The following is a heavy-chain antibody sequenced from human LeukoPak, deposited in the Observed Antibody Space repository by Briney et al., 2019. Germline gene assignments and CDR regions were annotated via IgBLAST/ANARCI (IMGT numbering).Heavy chain of an antibody. CDR3: ARDVLAVAYYGMDV. CDR2: IKGDGSEK. CDR1: GFSISNYW. Sequence: GGSLRLSCAASGFSISNYWMTWVRQAPGKGLECVANIKGDGSEKNYVDSVKGRFTISRDNAKNSLYLQMNSLRAEDTAVYYCARDVLAVAYYGMDVWGQGTTVTVSS. V-gene: IGHV3-7*01. D-gene: IGHD6-19*01. J-gene: IGHJ6*02.